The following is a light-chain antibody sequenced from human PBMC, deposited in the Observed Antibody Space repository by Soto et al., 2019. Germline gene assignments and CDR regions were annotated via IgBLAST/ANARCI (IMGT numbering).Light chain of an antibody. CDR2: DAY. Sequence: DIQMTQSPSILSASVGDRVTITCRASQSIRSWLAWYQQKPGKAPKXLIYDAYSLESGVPSRFSGRRSGTEFTLTIAGLQPEDCETFDGQQSYSTPITFGQGTRLEIK. CDR1: QSIRSW. J-gene: IGKJ5*01. V-gene: IGKV1-5*01. CDR3: QQSYSTPIT.